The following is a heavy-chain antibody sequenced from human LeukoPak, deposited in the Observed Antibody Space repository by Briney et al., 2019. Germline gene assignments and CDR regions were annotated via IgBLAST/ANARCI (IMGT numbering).Heavy chain of an antibody. V-gene: IGHV3-30*02. CDR1: GFTFSSYG. CDR3: AKRAGSAWSAGA. CDR2: IRNDARNT. J-gene: IGHJ5*02. Sequence: GGSLRLSCAASGFTFSSYGMHWVRQAPGKGLDWVAYIRNDARNTYYADSVKGRFSISRDNSKNTVHLQMNSLIPEDTAVYYCAKRAGSAWSAGAWGQGTLVTVSS. D-gene: IGHD3-10*01.